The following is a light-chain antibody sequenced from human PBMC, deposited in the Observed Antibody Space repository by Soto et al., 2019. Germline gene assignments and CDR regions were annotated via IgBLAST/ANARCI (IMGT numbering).Light chain of an antibody. Sequence: QSVLTQPPSASGTPGQRVTISCSGRNSNIGSNYVYWSQQLPGAAPKVLIYRNNQRPSGVPVRFSASKSGTSASLAVGGLRSEDEADYYCVAWDDSLNSWVFGGGTKVTVL. V-gene: IGLV1-47*01. CDR3: VAWDDSLNSWV. J-gene: IGLJ3*02. CDR1: NSNIGSNY. CDR2: RNN.